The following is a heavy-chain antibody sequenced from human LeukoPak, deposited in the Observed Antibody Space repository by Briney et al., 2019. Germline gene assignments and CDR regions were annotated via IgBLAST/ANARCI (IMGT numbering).Heavy chain of an antibody. CDR3: ATVPRNFGELLNFDL. CDR2: IYYNEMT. J-gene: IGHJ2*01. D-gene: IGHD3-10*01. CDR1: GGSIGSYF. V-gene: IGHV4-59*01. Sequence: SETLSLICTVSGGSIGSYFWSWIRQPPGKGLEYIGYIYYNEMTNYNPSLKSRVTISVDTSKNQLSLDLTSVTAADTAVYYCATVPRNFGELLNFDLWGRGTLVTVSS.